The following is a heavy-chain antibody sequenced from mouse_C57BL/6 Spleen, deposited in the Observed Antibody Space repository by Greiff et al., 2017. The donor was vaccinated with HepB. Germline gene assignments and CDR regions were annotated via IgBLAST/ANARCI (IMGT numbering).Heavy chain of an antibody. J-gene: IGHJ4*01. V-gene: IGHV1-4*01. CDR3: ARYDYDEDAMDY. CDR1: GYTFTSYT. CDR2: INPSSGYT. Sequence: QVQLQQSGAELARPGASVKMSCKASGYTFTSYTMHWVKQRPGQGLEWIGYINPSSGYTKYNQKFKDKATLTADKSSSTAYMQLSSLTSEDSAVYYCARYDYDEDAMDYWGQGTSVTVSS. D-gene: IGHD2-4*01.